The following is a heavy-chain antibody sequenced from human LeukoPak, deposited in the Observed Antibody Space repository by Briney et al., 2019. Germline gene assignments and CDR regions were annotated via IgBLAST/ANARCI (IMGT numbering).Heavy chain of an antibody. D-gene: IGHD6-13*01. CDR1: GYTFTGYY. CDR2: VNPNNGGT. CDR3: ATAPRYSSSRPPFDY. Sequence: ASVKVSCKASGYTFTGYYMHWVRQAPGQGLEWMGWVNPNNGGTNYAQKLQGRVTMTRDTSINTGYMELSRLRSVDTAVYYCATAPRYSSSRPPFDYWGQGTLVTVSS. V-gene: IGHV1-2*02. J-gene: IGHJ4*02.